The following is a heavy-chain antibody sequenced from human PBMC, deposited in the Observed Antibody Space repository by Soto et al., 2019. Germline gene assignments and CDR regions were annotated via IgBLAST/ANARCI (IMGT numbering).Heavy chain of an antibody. CDR2: INHIGNT. CDR1: GESFSGYY. J-gene: IGHJ4*02. D-gene: IGHD4-17*01. V-gene: IGHV4-34*01. CDR3: ARPMTTATSSLAY. Sequence: QVQLQQWGAGLLKPSETLSLTCAVYGESFSGYYWTWIRQPPGKGLEWIGEINHIGNTNYNPSLKSRVTISVDTSKNQFSLKLSSVTAADTALYYCARPMTTATSSLAYWGQGTLVTVSS.